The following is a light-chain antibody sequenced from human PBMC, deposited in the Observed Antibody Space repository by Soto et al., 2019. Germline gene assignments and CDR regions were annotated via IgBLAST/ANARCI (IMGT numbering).Light chain of an antibody. CDR2: GAS. V-gene: IGKV1-9*01. J-gene: IGKJ3*01. CDR1: QGIINY. CDR3: QQLVMYPPT. Sequence: IQLTQSPSSLSASGGDRVTITCRASQGIINYLAWYQKKPGKAPKLLIYGASTLQSGVPSRFSGSGSGTDFTLTVSSLQPEDFATYYCQQLVMYPPTFGPGTKVDIK.